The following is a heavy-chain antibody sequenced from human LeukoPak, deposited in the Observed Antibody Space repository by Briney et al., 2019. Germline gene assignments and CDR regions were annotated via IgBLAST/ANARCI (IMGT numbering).Heavy chain of an antibody. D-gene: IGHD3-3*01. CDR3: TRHGG. Sequence: GGSLRLSCAASVLTFSGSAMHWVRQASWKGLEWVGRIRSKANSYATAYAASVKGRFTISRDDSKNTAYLQMNSLKTEDTAVYYCTRHGGWGQGTLVTVSS. V-gene: IGHV3-73*01. J-gene: IGHJ4*02. CDR2: IRSKANSYAT. CDR1: VLTFSGSA.